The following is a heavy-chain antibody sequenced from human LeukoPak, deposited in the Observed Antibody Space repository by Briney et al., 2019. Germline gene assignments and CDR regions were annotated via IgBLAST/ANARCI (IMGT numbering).Heavy chain of an antibody. CDR1: GGSISSGDYY. D-gene: IGHD6-13*01. V-gene: IGHV4-30-4*01. J-gene: IGHJ6*02. CDR3: ARGGSSWYYYYYGMDV. CDR2: IYYSGST. Sequence: PSETLSLTCTVSGGSISSGDYYWSWIRQPPGKGLEWIGYIYYSGSTYYNPSLKSRVTISVDTSKNQFSLKLSSVTAADTAVYYCARGGSSWYYYYYGMDVWGQGTTVTVSS.